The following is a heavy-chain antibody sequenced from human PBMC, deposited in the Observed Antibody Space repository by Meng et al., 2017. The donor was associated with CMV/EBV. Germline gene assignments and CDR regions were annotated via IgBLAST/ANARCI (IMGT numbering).Heavy chain of an antibody. CDR2: YYPNSGGT. V-gene: IGHV1-2*02. D-gene: IGHD1-1*01. CDR1: GCRFSDHY. CDR3: VRDHNWGPDY. J-gene: IGHJ4*02. Sequence: QVLQVQPGAEVKSPRASVKVSCQTAGCRFSDHYMHWGRQAPGQGLEWMRWYYPNSGGTHYAQKFQDRVTMTRDTSISTVYMELSRLTSDDTAVYYCVRDHNWGPDYWGQGTLVTVSS.